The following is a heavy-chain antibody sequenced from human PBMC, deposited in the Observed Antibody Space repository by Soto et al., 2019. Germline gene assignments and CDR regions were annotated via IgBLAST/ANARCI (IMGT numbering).Heavy chain of an antibody. CDR2: FDPEDGET. D-gene: IGHD2-15*01. CDR3: ATVVGLGRYYFDA. J-gene: IGHJ5*02. CDR1: GYTLTELS. Sequence: ASVKVSCKVSGYTLTELSMHWVRQAPGKGLEWMGGFDPEDGETIYAQKLQGRVTMTEDTSTDTAYLEVENLRSEDTAVYFCATVVGLGRYYFDAWGQGSLVTVSS. V-gene: IGHV1-24*01.